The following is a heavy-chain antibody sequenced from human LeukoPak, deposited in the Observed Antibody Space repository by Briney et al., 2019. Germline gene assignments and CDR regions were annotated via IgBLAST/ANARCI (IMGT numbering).Heavy chain of an antibody. D-gene: IGHD3-10*01. V-gene: IGHV4-59*01. J-gene: IGHJ4*02. CDR3: ARVNYYGSGSYYKD. Sequence: SETLSLTCTVSGGSISSYYWSCIRQPPGKGLEWIGYIYYSGSTNYNPSLKSRVTISVDTSKNQFSLKLSSVTAADTAVYYCARVNYYGSGSYYKDWGQGTLVTVSS. CDR1: GGSISSYY. CDR2: IYYSGST.